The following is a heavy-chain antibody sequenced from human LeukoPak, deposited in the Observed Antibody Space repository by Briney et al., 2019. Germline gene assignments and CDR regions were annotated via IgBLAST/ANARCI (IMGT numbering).Heavy chain of an antibody. CDR3: AKALYGDYGRFDY. V-gene: IGHV3-23*01. J-gene: IGHJ4*02. CDR1: GFTFSTDA. D-gene: IGHD4-17*01. CDR2: ISDGGSDT. Sequence: GGSLRLSCAASGFTFSTDAMSWVCQAPRKGLDWVSTISDGGSDTHYADSVKGRFTISRDNSKNTLYLQINSLRAEDTAVYYCAKALYGDYGRFDYWGQGTLVTVSS.